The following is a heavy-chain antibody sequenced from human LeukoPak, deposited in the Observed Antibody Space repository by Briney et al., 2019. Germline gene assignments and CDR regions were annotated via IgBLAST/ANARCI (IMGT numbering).Heavy chain of an antibody. V-gene: IGHV4-59*01. Sequence: PSETLSLTCTVSGGSISSYYWSWIRQPPGEGQEWIGYIYYSGSTNYNPSLKSRVTISVDTSKNQFSLKLSSVTAADTAVYYCARDSGRDRPFDYWGQGTLVTVSS. CDR3: ARDSGRDRPFDY. CDR2: IYYSGST. CDR1: GGSISSYY. J-gene: IGHJ4*02. D-gene: IGHD3-10*01.